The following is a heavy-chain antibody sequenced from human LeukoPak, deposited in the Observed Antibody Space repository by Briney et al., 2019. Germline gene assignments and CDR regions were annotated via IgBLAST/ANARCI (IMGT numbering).Heavy chain of an antibody. Sequence: SETLSLTCTVSGGSISSYYWSWIRQPPGKGLEWIGCIYYSGSTNYNPSLKSRVTISVDTSKNQFSLKLRSVTAADTAVYYCARTTEAGYIGYISYGYTDGWGKGTTVT. V-gene: IGHV4-59*01. J-gene: IGHJ6*03. CDR3: ARTTEAGYIGYISYGYTDG. CDR1: GGSISSYY. D-gene: IGHD4-17*01. CDR2: IYYSGST.